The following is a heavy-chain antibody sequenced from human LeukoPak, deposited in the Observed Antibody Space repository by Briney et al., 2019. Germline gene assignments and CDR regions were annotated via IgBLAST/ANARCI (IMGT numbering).Heavy chain of an antibody. CDR1: GYTFTGNY. D-gene: IGHD6-25*01. J-gene: IGHJ4*02. Sequence: ASVKVSCKASGYTFTGNYMHWVRQAPGQGLEWMGWINCNSGDTKNAQKFLGRVTMTRDTSISTAYMELSRLRSDDTAVYYCARGPLGAANDYWGQGTLVTVSS. CDR3: ARGPLGAANDY. CDR2: INCNSGDT. V-gene: IGHV1-2*02.